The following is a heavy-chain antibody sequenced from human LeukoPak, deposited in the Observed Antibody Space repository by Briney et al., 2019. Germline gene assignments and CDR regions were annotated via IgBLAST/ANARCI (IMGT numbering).Heavy chain of an antibody. CDR1: GFTFSSYG. V-gene: IGHV3-33*06. CDR3: AKDRTVYSSSWYDWFDP. Sequence: GGSLRLSCAASGFTFSSYGMHWVRQAPGKWLEWVAVIWYDGSNKYYADSVKGRFTISRDNSKNTLYLQMNSLRAEDTAVYYCAKDRTVYSSSWYDWFDPWGQGTLVTVSS. J-gene: IGHJ5*02. D-gene: IGHD6-13*01. CDR2: IWYDGSNK.